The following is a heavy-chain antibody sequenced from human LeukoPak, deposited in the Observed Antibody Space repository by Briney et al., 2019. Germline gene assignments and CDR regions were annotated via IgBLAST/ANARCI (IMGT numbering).Heavy chain of an antibody. CDR3: ARDDYYYYGMDV. Sequence: ASVKVSCKASGYTFTSYAMHWVRQAPGQRLEWMGWINAGNGNTKYSQKFRGRVTITRDTSASTAYMELSSLRSEDTAVYYCARDDYYYYGMDVWGKGTTVTVSS. CDR2: INAGNGNT. J-gene: IGHJ6*04. CDR1: GYTFTSYA. V-gene: IGHV1-3*01.